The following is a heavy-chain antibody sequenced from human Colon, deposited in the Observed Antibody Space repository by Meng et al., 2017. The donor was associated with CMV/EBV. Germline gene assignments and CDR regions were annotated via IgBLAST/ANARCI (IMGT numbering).Heavy chain of an antibody. J-gene: IGHJ6*02. D-gene: IGHD3-9*01. CDR2: ISAYNGNT. CDR3: VKGDGVGNYDSLTGSIYTLVGDV. Sequence: ASVKVSCKASGYTFTSYGISWVRQAPGQGLEWMGWISAYNGNTNYAQKLQGRVTMTTDTSTSTAYMELRSLRSDDTAVYYCVKGDGVGNYDSLTGSIYTLVGDVWGRGTKVTVSS. V-gene: IGHV1-18*01. CDR1: GYTFTSYG.